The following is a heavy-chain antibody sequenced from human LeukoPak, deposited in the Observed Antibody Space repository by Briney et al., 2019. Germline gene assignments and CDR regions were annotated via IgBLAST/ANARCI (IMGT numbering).Heavy chain of an antibody. V-gene: IGHV4-59*08. CDR2: IYYTGST. CDR3: ARHRAYSSSSPFDY. D-gene: IGHD6-6*01. Sequence: SETLSLTCSVSGGSISSLYWSWMRQPPGKGLEWIGYIYYTGSTNYNPSLKSRVTMFVDMSKNQFSLRLSSVTAADTAVYYCARHRAYSSSSPFDYWGQGTLVTVSS. J-gene: IGHJ4*02. CDR1: GGSISSLY.